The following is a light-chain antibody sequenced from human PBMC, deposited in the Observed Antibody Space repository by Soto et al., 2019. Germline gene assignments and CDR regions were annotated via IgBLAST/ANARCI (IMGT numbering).Light chain of an antibody. CDR2: EVN. V-gene: IGLV2-8*01. Sequence: QSALTQPPSASGSPGQSVTISCTGTSSDVGGYNYVSWYQQYPGKAPKLMISEVNKRPSGVPDRFSGSKSGNTASLTVSGLQAEDEADYYCCSYAGSNNLVVFGGGTQLTVL. J-gene: IGLJ2*01. CDR1: SSDVGGYNY. CDR3: CSYAGSNNLVV.